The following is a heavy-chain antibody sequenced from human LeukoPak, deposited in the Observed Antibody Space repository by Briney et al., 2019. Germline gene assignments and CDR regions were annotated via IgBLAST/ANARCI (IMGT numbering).Heavy chain of an antibody. CDR2: INPSGGST. Sequence: ASVKVSCKASGYHFTNIYMHWVRQAPGQGLEWMGIINPSGGSTNYAQKFQGRVTMTRDTSTSTVYMELSSLRSEDTAVYYCARAESIVVVVVATLDNCGQGTLVTVSS. V-gene: IGHV1-46*03. J-gene: IGHJ4*02. CDR1: GYHFTNIY. D-gene: IGHD2-15*01. CDR3: ARAESIVVVVVATLDN.